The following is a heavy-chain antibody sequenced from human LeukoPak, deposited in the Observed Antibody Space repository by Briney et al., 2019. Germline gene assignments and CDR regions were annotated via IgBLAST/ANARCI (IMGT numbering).Heavy chain of an antibody. Sequence: SETLSLTCTVSGGSISSGGYYWSWIRQHPGKGLEWIGYIYYSGSTYYNPSLKSRVTISVDTSKNQFSLKLSSVTAADTAVYYCARGTFLSYYDFWSGYPRGYFDYWGQGTLVTVSS. J-gene: IGHJ4*02. CDR2: IYYSGST. D-gene: IGHD3-3*01. V-gene: IGHV4-31*03. CDR3: ARGTFLSYYDFWSGYPRGYFDY. CDR1: GGSISSGGYY.